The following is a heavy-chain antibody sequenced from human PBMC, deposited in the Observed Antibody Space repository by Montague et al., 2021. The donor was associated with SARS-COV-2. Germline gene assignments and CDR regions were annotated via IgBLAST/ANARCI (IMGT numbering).Heavy chain of an antibody. Sequence: SETLSLTCIVSGGSISSSYYWGCMRQPPGGGLQWIRGLYSSGSTYYNPSPHSRVTISVDTSKNKVSLKLSSVTAADTAVYYCARLDREVTIFVVFRGYFDLWGRGTLVTVSS. V-gene: IGHV4-39*01. CDR3: ARLDREVTIFVVFRGYFDL. CDR1: GGSISSSYY. D-gene: IGHD3-3*01. CDR2: LYSSGST. J-gene: IGHJ2*01.